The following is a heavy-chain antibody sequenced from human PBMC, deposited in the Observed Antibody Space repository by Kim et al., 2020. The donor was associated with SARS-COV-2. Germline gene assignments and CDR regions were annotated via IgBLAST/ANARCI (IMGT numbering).Heavy chain of an antibody. Sequence: GGSLRLSCAASGFTFSSYAMSWVRQAPWKGLEWVSSISGSGGSTYYADSVKGRFTISRDNSKNTLYLQMNSLRAEDTAVYYCAKEHYYGSGSYYSSFDYWGQGTLVTVSS. CDR1: GFTFSSYA. J-gene: IGHJ4*02. D-gene: IGHD3-10*01. CDR3: AKEHYYGSGSYYSSFDY. V-gene: IGHV3-23*01. CDR2: ISGSGGST.